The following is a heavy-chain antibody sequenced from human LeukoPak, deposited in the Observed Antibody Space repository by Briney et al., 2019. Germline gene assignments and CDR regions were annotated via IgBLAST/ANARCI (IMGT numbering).Heavy chain of an antibody. J-gene: IGHJ3*02. CDR2: ISWNSGRI. CDR3: ARVSTRGAFDI. CDR1: GFTFDDYA. V-gene: IGHV3-9*01. Sequence: GGSLRLSCAASGFTFDDYAMHWVRQAPGKGLEWVSGISWNSGRIGYADSVKGRFTISRDNAKNSLYLQMNSLRAEDTAVYYCARVSTRGAFDIWGQGTMVTVSS. D-gene: IGHD1-26*01.